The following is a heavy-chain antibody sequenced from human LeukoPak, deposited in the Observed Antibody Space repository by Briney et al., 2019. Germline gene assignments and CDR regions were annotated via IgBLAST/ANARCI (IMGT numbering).Heavy chain of an antibody. D-gene: IGHD6-19*01. V-gene: IGHV4-4*07. CDR1: GGSISNYY. Sequence: PSETLSLTCTVSGGSISNYYWSWIRQPAGEGLEWIGRIYFSGSTNYNPSLKSRVTMSVDTSKNQFSLKLSSVTAADTAVYYCARETIAVTGRVFDYWGQGTLVTVSS. CDR2: IYFSGST. J-gene: IGHJ4*02. CDR3: ARETIAVTGRVFDY.